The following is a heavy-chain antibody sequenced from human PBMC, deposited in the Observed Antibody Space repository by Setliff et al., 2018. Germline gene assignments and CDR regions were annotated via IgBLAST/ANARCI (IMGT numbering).Heavy chain of an antibody. D-gene: IGHD6-13*01. J-gene: IGHJ3*01. CDR3: ARDHLRSSSWRPDVFDV. CDR2: ISGYNGYT. CDR1: GYTFSRNY. Sequence: ASVKVSCKAYGYTFSRNYRTWVRQAPGRGLEWTGWISGYNGYTEYAQKFRHKITMNTDTSTSTAHMELGSLIFDDTAIYYCARDHLRSSSWRPDVFDVWGQGTMVTVSS. V-gene: IGHV1-18*01.